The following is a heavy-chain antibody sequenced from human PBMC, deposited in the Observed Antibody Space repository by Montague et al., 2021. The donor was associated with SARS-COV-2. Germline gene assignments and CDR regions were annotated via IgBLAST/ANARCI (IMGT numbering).Heavy chain of an antibody. CDR2: ISTTGSP. CDR1: GDSISRNNLY. D-gene: IGHD2-2*01. CDR3: TIEGHITTICSGCPRNWFDP. Sequence: TLSLTCTLSGDSISRNNLYWTWIRQPAGKGLEWIGRISTTGSPEYNPSLKSRVTLSLDTSKNQFSLRLCSVTAADTAMYYCTIEGHITTICSGCPRNWFDPWGQGTLVTVSS. J-gene: IGHJ5*02. V-gene: IGHV4-61*02.